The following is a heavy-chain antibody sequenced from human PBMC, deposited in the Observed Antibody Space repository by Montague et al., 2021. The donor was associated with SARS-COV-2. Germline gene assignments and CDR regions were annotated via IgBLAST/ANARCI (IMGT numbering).Heavy chain of an antibody. CDR2: IYYSGST. V-gene: IGHV4-31*03. CDR3: ARGGTIFGVVTFSFDY. Sequence: TLSLTCTVSGGSISSGGYYWSWIRQHPGKGLEWIGYIYYSGSTYYNLSLKSRVTISVDTSKNQFSLKLSSVTAADTAVYYCARGGTIFGVVTFSFDYWGQGTLVTVSS. D-gene: IGHD3-3*01. J-gene: IGHJ4*02. CDR1: GGSISSGGYY.